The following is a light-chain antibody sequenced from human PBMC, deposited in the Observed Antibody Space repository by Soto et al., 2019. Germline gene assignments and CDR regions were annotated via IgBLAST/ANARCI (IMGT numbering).Light chain of an antibody. CDR2: DAN. Sequence: SVLTQPPSVSAAPGQKVTISYSGGGSNIGGNSVSWYQQLPGTSPKLLIYDANKRPPGIPDRFSGSKSGTSATLGITGFQTGDEADYYCGSWDSSLSAFVFGSGSKVT. CDR1: GSNIGGNS. V-gene: IGLV1-51*01. CDR3: GSWDSSLSAFV. J-gene: IGLJ1*01.